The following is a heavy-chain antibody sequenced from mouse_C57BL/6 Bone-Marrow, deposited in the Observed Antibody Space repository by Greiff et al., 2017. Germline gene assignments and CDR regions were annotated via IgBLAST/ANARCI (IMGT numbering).Heavy chain of an antibody. V-gene: IGHV5-15*01. Sequence: EVQVVESGGGLVQPGGSLKLSCAASGFTFSDYGMAWVRQAPRQGPEWVAFISNLAYSIYYADTVTGRFTLSRENAKNTLYLEMSSLRSEDTARYYCARGAGSSPFAYWGQGTLVTVSA. CDR1: GFTFSDYG. CDR2: ISNLAYSI. CDR3: ARGAGSSPFAY. D-gene: IGHD1-1*01. J-gene: IGHJ3*01.